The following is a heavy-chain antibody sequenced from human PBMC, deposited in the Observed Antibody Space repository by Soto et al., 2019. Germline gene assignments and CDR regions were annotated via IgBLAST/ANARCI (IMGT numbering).Heavy chain of an antibody. CDR1: GYTFTGYY. J-gene: IGHJ4*02. CDR2: INPNSGGT. V-gene: IGHV1-2*02. Sequence: GASVKVSCKASGYTFTGYYMHWVRQAPGQGLEWMGWINPNSGGTNYAQKYQGRVTMTRDTSISTAYMELSRLRSDDTAVYYCARGTHYYDSSGYGYWGQGTMVAVSS. D-gene: IGHD3-22*01. CDR3: ARGTHYYDSSGYGY.